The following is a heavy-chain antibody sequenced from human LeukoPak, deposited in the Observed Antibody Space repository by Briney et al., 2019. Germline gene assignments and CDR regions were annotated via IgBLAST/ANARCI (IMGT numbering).Heavy chain of an antibody. CDR3: VRDPSRLGPGYFDN. D-gene: IGHD6-19*01. CDR2: ISTTSST. J-gene: IGHJ4*02. V-gene: IGHV3-21*01. CDR1: GFTFSSFS. Sequence: GGSLRLSCAASGFTFSSFSIHWVRLTPGKGLEWVSFISTTSSTHHGASVKGRFTLSRDNAKNSVSLLMNSLRADDTAVYYCVRDPSRLGPGYFDNWGQGVLVTVSS.